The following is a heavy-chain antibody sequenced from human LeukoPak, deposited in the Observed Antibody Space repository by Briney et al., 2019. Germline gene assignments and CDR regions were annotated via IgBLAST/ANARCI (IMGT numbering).Heavy chain of an antibody. D-gene: IGHD3-3*01. CDR1: GFTFSSYV. J-gene: IGHJ6*03. V-gene: IGHV3-30*02. CDR3: AKDPGFWSGYDYYYMDV. CDR2: IRYDGRNK. Sequence: PGGSLRLSWAASGFTFSSYVMHWVRQAPGKGLEWVAFIRYDGRNKYYADSVKGRFTISRDNSKNTLYLQMNSLRAEDTAVYYCAKDPGFWSGYDYYYMDVWGKGTTVTVSS.